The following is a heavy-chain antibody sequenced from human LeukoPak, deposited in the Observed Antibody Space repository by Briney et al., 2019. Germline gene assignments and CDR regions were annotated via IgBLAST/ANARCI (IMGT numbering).Heavy chain of an antibody. CDR1: GFTFSDYY. Sequence: GGSLRLSCAASGFTFSDYYMSWIRQAPGKGLEWVSYISSSGSTIYYADSVKGRFTISRDNAKSSLYLQMNSLRAEDTAVYYCARAQQPYAYDFWSGSQSLGWFDPWGQGTLVTVSS. D-gene: IGHD3-3*01. CDR2: ISSSGSTI. CDR3: ARAQQPYAYDFWSGSQSLGWFDP. J-gene: IGHJ5*02. V-gene: IGHV3-11*01.